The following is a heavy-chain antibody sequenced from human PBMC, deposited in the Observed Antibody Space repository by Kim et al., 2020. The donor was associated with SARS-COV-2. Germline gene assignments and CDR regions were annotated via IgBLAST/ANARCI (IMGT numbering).Heavy chain of an antibody. CDR3: ARVFEVSASIFLFYYYYGMDV. D-gene: IGHD2-2*01. CDR2: IKQDGSET. CDR1: GFTFSNYW. Sequence: GGSLRLSCAASGFTFSNYWMSWVRQAPGKGLEWVANIKQDGSETYYVDSVKGRFTISRDNAKNSLYLQMNSLRAEDTAVYYCARVFEVSASIFLFYYYYGMDVWGQGTTVTVSS. V-gene: IGHV3-7*03. J-gene: IGHJ6*02.